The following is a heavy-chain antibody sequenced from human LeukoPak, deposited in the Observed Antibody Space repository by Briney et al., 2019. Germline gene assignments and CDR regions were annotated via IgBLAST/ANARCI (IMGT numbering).Heavy chain of an antibody. CDR2: KYLRFKWYN. V-gene: IGHV6-1*01. D-gene: IGHD3-16*01. Sequence: SQTLSLTCAIPGDTVSINSASWNWIRQSPSRGLEWLVRKYLRFKWYNEYSLCVKSRITINTARTKNKFSLTLNSVTPEVTTVYYCARDGGALQGAIGYWGQGTLVTVSS. CDR1: GDTVSINSAS. CDR3: ARDGGALQGAIGY. J-gene: IGHJ4*02.